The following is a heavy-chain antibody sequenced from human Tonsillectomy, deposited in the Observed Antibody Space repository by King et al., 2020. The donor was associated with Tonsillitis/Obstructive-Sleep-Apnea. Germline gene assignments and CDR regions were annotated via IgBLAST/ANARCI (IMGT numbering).Heavy chain of an antibody. V-gene: IGHV3-23*04. D-gene: IGHD3-10*01. J-gene: IGHJ4*02. CDR2: IIGTGGSI. Sequence: DVQLVESGGGLVQPGGSLRLSCAASGFTSSSYVMSWVRQAPGKGLEWVSSIIGTGGSICYADSVKGRFTISRDNSKNTLYLQMNSLRAEDTAVYYCAGGDVGYWGQGTLVTVSS. CDR1: GFTSSSYV. CDR3: AGGDVGY.